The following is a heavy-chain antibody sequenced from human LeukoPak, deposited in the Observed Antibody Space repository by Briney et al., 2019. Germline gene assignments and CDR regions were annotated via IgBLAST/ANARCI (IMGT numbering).Heavy chain of an antibody. CDR1: GFTLSRYG. Sequence: AGGSLRLSCAASGFTLSRYGMSCVRQAPGKGLEWVSAISGSSGSTYYADSVKGRFTISRDNSKNTLYLQMNSLRAEDTAVYYCAKTYSSSRAHYYYYYYMDVWGKGTTVTISS. V-gene: IGHV3-23*01. D-gene: IGHD6-13*01. CDR2: ISGSSGST. J-gene: IGHJ6*03. CDR3: AKTYSSSRAHYYYYYYMDV.